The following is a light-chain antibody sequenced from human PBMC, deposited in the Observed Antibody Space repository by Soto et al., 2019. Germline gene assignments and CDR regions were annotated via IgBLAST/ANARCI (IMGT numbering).Light chain of an antibody. Sequence: SALTQPPSVSAAPGQKVTIFCSGSNSNIGSNFVSWYQQVPGTAPKLLVYEDHQRPSGTPVRFSGSKSGTSATLAITGLQPGDEAHYYCGTWDTSLDSGIFGGGTQLTVL. V-gene: IGLV1-51*02. CDR3: GTWDTSLDSGI. CDR1: NSNIGSNF. J-gene: IGLJ2*01. CDR2: EDH.